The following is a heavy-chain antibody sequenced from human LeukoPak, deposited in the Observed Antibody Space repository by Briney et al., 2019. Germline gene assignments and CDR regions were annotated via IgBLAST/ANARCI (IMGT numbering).Heavy chain of an antibody. D-gene: IGHD2-8*01. CDR3: ANGPDCTSGVCYTFFDY. CDR1: GFSFSSYG. V-gene: IGHV3-30*02. Sequence: GGSLRLSCAASGFSFSSYGMHWVRQAPGKGLEWVAFIRYDGSNKYYADSVKGRFTISRDNSKNTLYLQMDSLRAEDTAVYYCANGPDCTSGVCYTFFDYWGQGTLVTVSS. CDR2: IRYDGSNK. J-gene: IGHJ4*02.